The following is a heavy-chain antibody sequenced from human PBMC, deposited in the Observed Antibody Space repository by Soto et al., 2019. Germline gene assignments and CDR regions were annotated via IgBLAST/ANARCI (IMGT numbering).Heavy chain of an antibody. CDR1: GFTFSSYA. CDR3: ARADYGDYFRYFDY. Sequence: PAGSLRLSCAASGFTFSSYAMSWVRQAPGKGLEWVSAISGSGGSTYYADSVKGRFTISRDNSKNTLYLQMNSLRAEDTAVYYCARADYGDYFRYFDYWGQGTLVTVSS. V-gene: IGHV3-23*01. CDR2: ISGSGGST. J-gene: IGHJ4*02. D-gene: IGHD4-17*01.